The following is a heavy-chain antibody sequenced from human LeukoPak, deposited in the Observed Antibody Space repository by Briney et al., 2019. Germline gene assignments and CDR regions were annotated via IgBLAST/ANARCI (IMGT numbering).Heavy chain of an antibody. D-gene: IGHD2-2*01. CDR3: ARALDSSSSRYQAFEE. J-gene: IGHJ4*02. V-gene: IGHV3-7*01. CDR2: IKQDGSEK. CDR1: GFTFSSYW. Sequence: GSLRLSCAASGFTFSSYWMNWVRQAPGKGLEWVANIKQDGSEKFYVDSVKGRFTISRDNAKSSLYLQMNSLRAEDTAVYYCARALDSSSSRYQAFEEWGQGTLVTVSS.